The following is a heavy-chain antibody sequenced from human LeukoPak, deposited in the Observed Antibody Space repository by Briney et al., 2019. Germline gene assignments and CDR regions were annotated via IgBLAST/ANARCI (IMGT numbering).Heavy chain of an antibody. CDR1: GFTFSRSS. D-gene: IGHD6-19*01. CDR3: ARTGIAVAGSFYYYYYMDV. V-gene: IGHV3-21*01. J-gene: IGHJ6*03. CDR2: ISSGSSYI. Sequence: GGSLRLSCAASGFTFSRSSVNWVRHAPGKGLEWVSSISSGSSYIYYADSVKGRFTISRDNSKNSLYLQMNSLRAEDTAVYCCARTGIAVAGSFYYYYYMDVWGKGTTVTVSS.